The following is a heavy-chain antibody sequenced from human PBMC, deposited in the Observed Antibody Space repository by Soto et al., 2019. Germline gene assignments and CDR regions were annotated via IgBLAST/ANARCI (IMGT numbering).Heavy chain of an antibody. CDR1: GGSISDGYF. CDR2: VSDRGST. Sequence: QVQLQESGSGLVKPSQTLSLTCTVSGGSISDGYFWTWIRQHPGEGLEWIGSVSDRGSTSYNTSLKSRLTISVDTSKNQFSLRLASVTAADTAFYYCGSVRPSGYVLSWGQGTLVTVSS. D-gene: IGHD6-25*01. CDR3: GSVRPSGYVLS. V-gene: IGHV4-31*03. J-gene: IGHJ5*02.